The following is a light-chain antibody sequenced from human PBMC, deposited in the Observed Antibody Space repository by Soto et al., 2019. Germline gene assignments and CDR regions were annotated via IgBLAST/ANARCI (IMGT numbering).Light chain of an antibody. V-gene: IGKV3D-15*02. CDR1: QNVSIY. J-gene: IGKJ1*01. CDR3: QQYGGSPRT. CDR2: GAF. Sequence: PGGRATLSCRASQNVSIYLAWYQQKPGQAPSLLIYGAFTRATGIPARFSGTGSGTEFTLTISSLQSEDIAVYYCQQYGGSPRTFGQGTKVDIK.